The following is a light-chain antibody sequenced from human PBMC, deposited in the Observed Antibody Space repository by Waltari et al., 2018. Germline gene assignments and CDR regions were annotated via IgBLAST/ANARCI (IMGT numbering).Light chain of an antibody. Sequence: DIQMTQSPSSLSASVGDRVTITCRASQSISSYLNWYQQKPGKAPKLLIYAASSLKSGVPSRFSGSGSATDFTLTISSLQPEDFATYYCQQSYSTPRTFGQGTKLEIK. J-gene: IGKJ2*02. CDR3: QQSYSTPRT. V-gene: IGKV1-39*01. CDR1: QSISSY. CDR2: AAS.